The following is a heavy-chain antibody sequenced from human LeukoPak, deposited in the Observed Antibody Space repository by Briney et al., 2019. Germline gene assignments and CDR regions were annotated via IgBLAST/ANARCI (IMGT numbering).Heavy chain of an antibody. D-gene: IGHD6-19*01. V-gene: IGHV4-39*07. CDR1: GGSITSSSYY. J-gene: IGHJ4*02. CDR3: ARLDSSGWYWGFDY. Sequence: PSETLSLTCTVSGGSITSSSYYWGWIRQPPGKGLEWIGNIYYSGSTYYNPSLKSRVTISVDTSKNQFSLKLSSVTAADTAVYYCARLDSSGWYWGFDYWGQGTLVTVSS. CDR2: IYYSGST.